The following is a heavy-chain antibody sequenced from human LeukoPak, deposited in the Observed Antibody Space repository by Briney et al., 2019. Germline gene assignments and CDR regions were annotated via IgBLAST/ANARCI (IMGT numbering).Heavy chain of an antibody. V-gene: IGHV3-23*01. CDR1: GFTFSNYA. CDR3: AKPSLTDYDSSGYYL. CDR2: ISGGGGTT. J-gene: IGHJ4*02. Sequence: GGSLRLSCAASGFTFSNYAMNWVRQAPGKGLEWVSTISGGGGTTYYADSVKGRFTISRDNSKNTLYLQMNSLRAEDTAVYYCAKPSLTDYDSSGYYLGGQGTLVTVSS. D-gene: IGHD3-22*01.